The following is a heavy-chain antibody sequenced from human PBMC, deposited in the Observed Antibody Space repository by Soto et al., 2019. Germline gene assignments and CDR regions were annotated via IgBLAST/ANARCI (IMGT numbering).Heavy chain of an antibody. D-gene: IGHD2-15*01. Sequence: EVQLVESGGGLVQPGGSLRLSCAASGFTFSSYWMHWVRQAPGKGLVWVSRINSDGSSTSSADSVKGPFTISRDNAKNTLYLQMNSLRAEDTAVYYCVRTSLVVAAATREDYWGQGTLVTVSS. CDR3: VRTSLVVAAATREDY. CDR1: GFTFSSYW. J-gene: IGHJ4*02. V-gene: IGHV3-74*01. CDR2: INSDGSST.